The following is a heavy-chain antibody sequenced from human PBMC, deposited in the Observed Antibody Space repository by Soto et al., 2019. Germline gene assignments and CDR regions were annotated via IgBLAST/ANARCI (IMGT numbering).Heavy chain of an antibody. CDR1: GYIFTGYN. CDR2: LNPNSGDT. CDR3: ARGRRPYPREDV. V-gene: IGHV1-2*02. J-gene: IGHJ6*02. Sequence: QVQLVQSGPEVKKPGASVKVSCKASGYIFTGYNIHWVRQAPGQGLEWMGWLNPNSGDTNNTQKFQGRVTLTRDTSINTAYMELGRLTSDDTAIYFCARGRRPYPREDVWGQGTTVIVSS. D-gene: IGHD2-21*01.